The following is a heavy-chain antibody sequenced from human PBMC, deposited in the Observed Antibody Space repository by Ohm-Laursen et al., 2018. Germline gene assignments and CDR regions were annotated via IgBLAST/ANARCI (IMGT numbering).Heavy chain of an antibody. Sequence: SLRLSCTASEVTDSPNYMSWVRQAPGKGLECVAILYNGGFTYYADSVKGRFTISRDNSKNTLFLQMNSLRVADTAVYYCLVTVVTLGAPDYWGQEALVTVSS. CDR1: EVTDSPNY. CDR3: LVTVVTLGAPDY. V-gene: IGHV3-53*01. D-gene: IGHD4-23*01. J-gene: IGHJ4*02. CDR2: LYNGGFT.